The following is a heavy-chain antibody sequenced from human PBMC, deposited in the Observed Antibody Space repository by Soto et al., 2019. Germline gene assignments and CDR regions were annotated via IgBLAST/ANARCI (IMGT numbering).Heavy chain of an antibody. CDR3: ARHPPPGYYYDSSGYYGYFQH. Sequence: GGSLRLSCAASGFTFWTYAMSWVRQAPGKGLEWVSVISGTGGGTSYADSVKGRFTISRDNSKNTLYLQMNSLGVEDTAVYYSARHPPPGYYYDSSGYYGYFQHWGQGTPVTVSS. V-gene: IGHV3-23*01. CDR2: ISGTGGGT. D-gene: IGHD3-22*01. CDR1: GFTFWTYA. J-gene: IGHJ1*01.